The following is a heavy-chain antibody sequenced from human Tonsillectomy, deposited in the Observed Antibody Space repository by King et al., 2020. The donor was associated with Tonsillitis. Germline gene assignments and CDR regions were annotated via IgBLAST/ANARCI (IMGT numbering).Heavy chain of an antibody. J-gene: IGHJ4*02. V-gene: IGHV3-30*18. D-gene: IGHD6-19*01. Sequence: VQLVESGGAVVQPGRSLRLSCAASGFIFSNYGMHWVRQAPGKGREWVAVTSDDGNNKYYADSVKGRFTISRDNSKDTLYLQMNSLSAEDTAVYYCAKEFSSAWYYFDYWGQGTLVTVSS. CDR1: GFIFSNYG. CDR3: AKEFSSAWYYFDY. CDR2: TSDDGNNK.